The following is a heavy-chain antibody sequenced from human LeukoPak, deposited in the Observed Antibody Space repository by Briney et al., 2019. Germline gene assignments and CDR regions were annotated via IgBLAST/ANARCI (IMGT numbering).Heavy chain of an antibody. Sequence: SETLSLTCTVSGGSISSGDYYWSWIRQPPGKGLEWIGYIYYSGGTYYNPSLKSRVTISVDASKNQFSLKLSSVTAADTAVYYCARDRHSSGYYDAFDIWGQGTMVTVSS. V-gene: IGHV4-30-4*01. CDR1: GGSISSGDYY. J-gene: IGHJ3*02. CDR3: ARDRHSSGYYDAFDI. D-gene: IGHD3-22*01. CDR2: IYYSGGT.